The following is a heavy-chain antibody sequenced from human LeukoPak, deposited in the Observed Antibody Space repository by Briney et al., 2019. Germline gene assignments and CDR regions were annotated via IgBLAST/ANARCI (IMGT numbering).Heavy chain of an antibody. CDR1: GFTFSSSW. V-gene: IGHV3-7*03. J-gene: IGHJ4*02. CDR2: IKQDGTEE. D-gene: IGHD2-2*01. Sequence: GGSLRLSCVASGFTFSSSWMSWVRRAPGKGLEWVANIKQDGTEEYYVDSVRGRFSISKDNAKNSLYLQMNSLRAEDTAVYYCARDPCHGALDYWGQGALVTVSS. CDR3: ARDPCHGALDY.